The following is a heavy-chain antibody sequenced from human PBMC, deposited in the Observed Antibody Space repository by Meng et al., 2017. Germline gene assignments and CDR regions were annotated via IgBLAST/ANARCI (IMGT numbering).Heavy chain of an antibody. J-gene: IGHJ4*02. CDR1: ASTFSNYD. Sequence: QVQLVQSGSELRKPGASVEVSCMTSASTFSNYDINWVRQAPGQGLEWMGWINTKTGNPTYAQGFTGRFVFSLDTSVSTAHLHISTLTPEDTAVYYCATTGGGFDYWGQGTLVTVSS. D-gene: IGHD2-8*02. CDR3: ATTGGGFDY. V-gene: IGHV7-4-1*02. CDR2: INTKTGNP.